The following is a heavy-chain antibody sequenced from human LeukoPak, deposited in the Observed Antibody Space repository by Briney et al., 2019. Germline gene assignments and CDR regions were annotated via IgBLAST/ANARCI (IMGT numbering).Heavy chain of an antibody. CDR2: MNPNSGNT. V-gene: IGHV1-8*01. CDR1: GYTFTSYD. J-gene: IGHJ4*02. D-gene: IGHD1-26*01. CDR3: ARDADEYSGSYCYFDY. Sequence: GASVKVSCKASGYTFTSYDINWVRQATGQGLEWMGWMNPNSGNTGYAQKFQGRVTMTRNTSISTAYMELSSLRSEDTAVYYCARDADEYSGSYCYFDYWGQGTLVTVSS.